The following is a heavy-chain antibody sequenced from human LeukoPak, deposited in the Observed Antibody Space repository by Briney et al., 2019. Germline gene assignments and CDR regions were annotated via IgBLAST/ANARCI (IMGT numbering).Heavy chain of an antibody. V-gene: IGHV4-59*12. D-gene: IGHD2-21*02. J-gene: IGHJ6*03. CDR3: ARGPGGDDLYYYYYMDV. CDR1: GGSISSYY. CDR2: IYYSGST. Sequence: SETLSLTCTVSGGSISSYYWSWIRQPPGKGLEWIGYIYYSGSTNYNPSLKSRVTISVDTSKNQFSLKLSSVTAADTAVYYCARGPGGDDLYYYYYMDVWGKGTTVTVSS.